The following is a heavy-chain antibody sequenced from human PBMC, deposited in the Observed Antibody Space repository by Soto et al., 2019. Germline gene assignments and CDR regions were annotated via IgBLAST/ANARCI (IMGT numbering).Heavy chain of an antibody. Sequence: ASVKVSCKASGYTFTSYSMHWVLQAPGQRLEWMGWINAGNGNTKYSQRFQGRVTITRDTSATTAYMELSSLRSEDTAVYYCARDLCSGGNCYSSWFDPWGQGTLVTVSS. V-gene: IGHV1-3*01. CDR2: INAGNGNT. CDR1: GYTFTSYS. J-gene: IGHJ5*02. CDR3: ARDLCSGGNCYSSWFDP. D-gene: IGHD2-15*01.